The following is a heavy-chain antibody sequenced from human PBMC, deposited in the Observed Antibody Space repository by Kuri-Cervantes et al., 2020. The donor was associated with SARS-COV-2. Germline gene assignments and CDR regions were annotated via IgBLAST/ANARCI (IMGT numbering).Heavy chain of an antibody. J-gene: IGHJ4*02. CDR2: ISAYNGNT. CDR1: GYTFTGYY. D-gene: IGHD1-7*01. CDR3: ARDDILELGIDY. Sequence: ASVKVSCKASGYTFTGYYMHWVRQAPGQGLEWMGWISAYNGNTNYAQKLQGRVTMTTDTSTSTAYMELRSLRSDDTAVYYCARDDILELGIDYWGQGTLVTVSS. V-gene: IGHV1-18*04.